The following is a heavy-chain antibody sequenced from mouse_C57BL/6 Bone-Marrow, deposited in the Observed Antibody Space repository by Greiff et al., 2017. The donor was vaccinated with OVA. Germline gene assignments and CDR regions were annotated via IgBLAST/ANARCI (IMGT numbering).Heavy chain of an antibody. D-gene: IGHD1-1*01. Sequence: QVQLKQPGAELVKPGASVKMSCKASGYTFTSYWITWVKQRPGQGLEWIGDIYPGSGSTNYNEKFKSKATLTVDTSSSTAYMQLSSLTSEDSAVYYCARDYGSSYGWFAYWGQGTLVTVSA. V-gene: IGHV1-55*01. CDR3: ARDYGSSYGWFAY. CDR1: GYTFTSYW. J-gene: IGHJ3*01. CDR2: IYPGSGST.